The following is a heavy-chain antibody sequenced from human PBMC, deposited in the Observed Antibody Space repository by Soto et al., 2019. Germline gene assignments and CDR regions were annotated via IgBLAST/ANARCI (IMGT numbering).Heavy chain of an antibody. V-gene: IGHV4-31*03. J-gene: IGHJ6*02. CDR2: IYYSGTT. D-gene: IGHD2-21*01. CDR3: AASCVGCGGFNYYGMDV. CDR1: GGSISSGGYY. Sequence: QVQLQESGPGLVKPSQTLSLTCTVSGGSISSGGYYWNWIRQHPGKGLEWIGYIYYSGTTYYNPSLKSRVTISVDTCKNQFSLKLSSVTAADTAVYYCAASCVGCGGFNYYGMDVWGQGTTVTVSS.